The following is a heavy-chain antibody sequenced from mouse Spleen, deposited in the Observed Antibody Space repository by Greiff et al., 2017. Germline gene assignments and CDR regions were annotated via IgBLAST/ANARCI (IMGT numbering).Heavy chain of an antibody. CDR2: IDPSDSYT. D-gene: IGHD1-1*01. J-gene: IGHJ4*01. Sequence: VQLQQPGAELVMPGASVKLSCKASGYTFTSYWMHWVKQRPGQGLEWIGEIDPSDSYTNYNQKFKGKATLTVDKSSSTAYMQLSSLTSEDSAVYYCARGGHYYGSPYAMDYWGQGTSVTVSS. CDR1: GYTFTSYW. CDR3: ARGGHYYGSPYAMDY. V-gene: IGHV1-69*01.